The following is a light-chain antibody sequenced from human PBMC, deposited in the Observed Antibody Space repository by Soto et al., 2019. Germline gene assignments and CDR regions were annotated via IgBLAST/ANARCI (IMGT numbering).Light chain of an antibody. CDR3: QQYDNWPLT. V-gene: IGKV3-15*01. CDR2: AAS. J-gene: IGKJ4*01. CDR1: QSIGFN. Sequence: EIVLTQSPATLSESPGGRATLSCRASQSIGFNLAWYQQRPGQAPRVLIYAASTGATGIPGKFRGSGSGTEFTLTISSLQSEDFALYYCQQYDNWPLTFGGGTKVELK.